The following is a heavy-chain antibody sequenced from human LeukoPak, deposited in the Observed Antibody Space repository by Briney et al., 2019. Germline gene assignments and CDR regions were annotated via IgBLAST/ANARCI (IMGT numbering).Heavy chain of an antibody. CDR1: GYNFATYW. Sequence: GESLKISCQGSGYNFATYWIGWVRQMPGKGLEWMGIIYPGDSDTRYSPSFQGQVTISADKSISTAYLQWSSLKASDTAMYYCARQLLNWNDVVWFNPWGQGTLVTVSS. CDR3: ARQLLNWNDVVWFNP. CDR2: IYPGDSDT. D-gene: IGHD1-1*01. V-gene: IGHV5-51*01. J-gene: IGHJ5*02.